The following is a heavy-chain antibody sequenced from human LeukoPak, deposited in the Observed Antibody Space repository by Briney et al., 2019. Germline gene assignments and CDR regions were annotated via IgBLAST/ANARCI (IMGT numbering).Heavy chain of an antibody. D-gene: IGHD3-10*01. V-gene: IGHV4-34*01. Sequence: SETLSLTCAVYGGSFSGYYWSWIRQPPGKGLEWIGEINHSGSTNYNPSLKSRVTISVDTSKNQFSLKLSSVTAADTAVYYCARGYGSGSYFVYWGQGTLVTVSS. CDR3: ARGYGSGSYFVY. CDR2: INHSGST. CDR1: GGSFSGYY. J-gene: IGHJ4*02.